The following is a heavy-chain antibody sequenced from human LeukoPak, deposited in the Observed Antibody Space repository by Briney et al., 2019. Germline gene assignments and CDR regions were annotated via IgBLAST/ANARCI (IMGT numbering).Heavy chain of an antibody. J-gene: IGHJ6*03. CDR1: GGSISSYY. V-gene: IGHV4-59*01. CDR2: IYYSGST. D-gene: IGHD5-18*01. CDR3: AGGYIYGSTYYYMDV. Sequence: PSETLSLTCTVSGGSISSYYWSWIRQPPGKGLEWIGYIYYSGSTNYNPSLKSRVTISVDTSKNQFSLKLSSVTAADTALYYCAGGYIYGSTYYYMDVWGKGTTVTISS.